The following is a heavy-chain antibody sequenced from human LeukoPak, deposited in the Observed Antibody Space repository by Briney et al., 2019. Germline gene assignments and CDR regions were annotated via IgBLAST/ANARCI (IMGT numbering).Heavy chain of an antibody. CDR3: AKDYFGAFDI. CDR2: ISGSGGST. V-gene: IGHV3-23*01. CDR1: GFTFTSFG. Sequence: GGSLRLSCAASGFTFTSFGMSWVRQAPGKGLEWVSTISGSGGSTYYADSVKGRFTISRDNSKNTLYLQMNTLRAEDTAVYYCAKDYFGAFDIWGQGTMVTVSS. D-gene: IGHD2/OR15-2a*01. J-gene: IGHJ3*02.